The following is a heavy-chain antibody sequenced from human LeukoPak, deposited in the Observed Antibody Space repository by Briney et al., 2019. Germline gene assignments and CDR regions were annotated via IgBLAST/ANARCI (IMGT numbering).Heavy chain of an antibody. V-gene: IGHV3-30*02. CDR2: IRYDGSNK. CDR3: AKLIAAAHYFDY. CDR1: GFTFSSYG. D-gene: IGHD6-13*01. Sequence: GGSLRLSCAASGFTFSSYGMHWVRQAPGKGLEWVAFIRYDGSNKYYADSAKGRFTISRDNSKNTLYLQMNSLRAEDTAVYYCAKLIAAAHYFDYWGQGTLVTVSS. J-gene: IGHJ4*02.